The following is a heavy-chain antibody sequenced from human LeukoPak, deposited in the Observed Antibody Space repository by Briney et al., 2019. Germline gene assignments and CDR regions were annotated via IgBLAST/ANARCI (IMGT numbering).Heavy chain of an antibody. CDR2: IYYSGST. V-gene: IGHV4-59*01. Sequence: SETLSLTCTVSGGSISSYYWSWIRQPPGKGLERIGYIYYSGSTNYNPSLKSRVTISVDTSKNQSSLKLSSVTAADTAVYYCARDKGLDAFDIWGQGTMVTVSS. CDR1: GGSISSYY. CDR3: ARDKGLDAFDI. J-gene: IGHJ3*02.